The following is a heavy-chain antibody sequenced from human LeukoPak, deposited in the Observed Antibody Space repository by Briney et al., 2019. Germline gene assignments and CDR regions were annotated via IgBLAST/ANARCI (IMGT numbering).Heavy chain of an antibody. J-gene: IGHJ4*02. CDR1: GGAISTFY. CDR2: IYYRGST. CDR3: ASGGNGDYYFDY. Sequence: SETLSLTCTVSGGAISTFYWSWIRQPPGKGLVWIGYIYYRGSTDYNPSLKSRVTISVDTSQNQFFLKLSSVTAADTAVYYCASGGNGDYYFDYWGQGTLVTVSS. V-gene: IGHV4-59*12. D-gene: IGHD4-17*01.